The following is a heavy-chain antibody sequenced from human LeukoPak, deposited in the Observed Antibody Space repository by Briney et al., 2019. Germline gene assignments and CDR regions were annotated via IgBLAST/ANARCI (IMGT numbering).Heavy chain of an antibody. CDR1: GGSTSGYY. V-gene: IGHV4-59*12. D-gene: IGHD5-12*01. CDR2: IYDTGIS. CDR3: ARARGYSGYAYFDY. Sequence: PSETLSLTCTVSGGSTSGYYWSWIRQPPGKGLEWIGYIYDTGISNYNPSLKSRVTISIDTSKNQFSLKLSSVTAADTAVYYCARARGYSGYAYFDYWGQGTLVTVSS. J-gene: IGHJ4*02.